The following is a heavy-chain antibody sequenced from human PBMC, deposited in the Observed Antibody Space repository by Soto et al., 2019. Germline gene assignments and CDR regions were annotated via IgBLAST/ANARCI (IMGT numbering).Heavy chain of an antibody. J-gene: IGHJ4*02. CDR3: AKGRYDFWSPYYFDS. D-gene: IGHD3-3*01. CDR1: GFTFTRYS. CDR2: ISSTTNYI. V-gene: IGHV3-21*06. Sequence: GGSLRLSCAASGFTFTRYSMKWVRQAPGKGLEWVSSISSTTNYIYYGDSMKGRFTISRDNAKNSLYLEMNSLRAEDTAVYYCAKGRYDFWSPYYFDSWGQGTLVTSPQ.